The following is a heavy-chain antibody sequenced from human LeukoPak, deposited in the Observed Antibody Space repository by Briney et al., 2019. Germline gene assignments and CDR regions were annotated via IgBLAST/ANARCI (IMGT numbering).Heavy chain of an antibody. Sequence: SVKVSCKASGYTFTSYDINWVRQATGQGLEWMGWMNPNSGNTGYAQKFQGRVTMTRNTSISTAYMELSSLRSEDTAVYYCARLLDVLLWFGELRRWFDPWGQGTLVTVSS. CDR1: GYTFTSYD. CDR2: MNPNSGNT. V-gene: IGHV1-8*01. CDR3: ARLLDVLLWFGELRRWFDP. D-gene: IGHD3-10*01. J-gene: IGHJ5*02.